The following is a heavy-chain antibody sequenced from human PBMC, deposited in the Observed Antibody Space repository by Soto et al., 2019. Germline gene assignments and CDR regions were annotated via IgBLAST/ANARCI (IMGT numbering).Heavy chain of an antibody. Sequence: PSETLSLTCAVSGGSISSSYYWSWIRQPAGKGLEWIGRIYTSGSTNYNPSLKSRVTMSVDTSKNQFSLKLSSVTAADTAVYYCARDGNYYDSSGPYYFDYWGQGTLVTVSS. CDR2: IYTSGST. J-gene: IGHJ4*02. V-gene: IGHV4-4*07. D-gene: IGHD3-22*01. CDR1: GGSISSSYY. CDR3: ARDGNYYDSSGPYYFDY.